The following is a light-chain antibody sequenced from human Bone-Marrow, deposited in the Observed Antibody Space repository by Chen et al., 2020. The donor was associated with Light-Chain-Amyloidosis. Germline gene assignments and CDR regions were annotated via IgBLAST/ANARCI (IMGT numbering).Light chain of an antibody. CDR2: RDT. CDR1: DLPTKY. Sequence: SYELTQPPSVSVSPGQTARITCSGDDLPTKYAYWYQQKPGHAPVLVIHRDTERPSGISERFSGSGSGTTATLTISGVQAEDEADYHCQSADSSGTYEVIFGGGTKLTVL. V-gene: IGLV3-25*03. J-gene: IGLJ2*01. CDR3: QSADSSGTYEVI.